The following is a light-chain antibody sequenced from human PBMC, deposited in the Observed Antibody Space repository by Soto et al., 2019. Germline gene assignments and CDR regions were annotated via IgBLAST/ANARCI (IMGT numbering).Light chain of an antibody. CDR1: QRISSW. Sequence: DIQMTQSPSSVSASVGDRVTITCRASQRISSWLAWYQQKPGEDPKLLIYDASALPRGVPSRFSGSGSGTKFTLTIARLQTDDFATYYCQQYETFPGTFGPGTKVDIK. CDR2: DAS. V-gene: IGKV1-5*01. J-gene: IGKJ1*01. CDR3: QQYETFPGT.